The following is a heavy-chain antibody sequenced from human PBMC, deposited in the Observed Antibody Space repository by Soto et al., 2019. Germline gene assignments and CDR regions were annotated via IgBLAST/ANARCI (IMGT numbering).Heavy chain of an antibody. D-gene: IGHD6-19*01. CDR1: GFTFSSYV. CDR2: ISGSGGST. Sequence: GGSLRLSCAASGFTFSSYVMSWVRQAPGKGLEWVSSISGSGGSTFYADSVKGRFTISRDNSKNTPYLQMNSLRAEDTAVYYCAKRLAVTGIFYFDYWGQGTLVTVSS. J-gene: IGHJ4*02. CDR3: AKRLAVTGIFYFDY. V-gene: IGHV3-23*01.